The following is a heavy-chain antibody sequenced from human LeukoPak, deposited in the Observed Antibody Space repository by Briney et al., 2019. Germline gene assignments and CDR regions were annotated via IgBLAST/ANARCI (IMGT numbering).Heavy chain of an antibody. Sequence: SVKVSCKASGGTFSSYAISWVRQAPGQGLEWMGGIIPIFGTANYAQKFQGRVTMTRDTSTSTAYMELRSLTSDDTAVYYCARVTMVTTSPWSWGPKKIGQEVTWHDPWGQGARVTVSS. CDR1: GGTFSSYA. J-gene: IGHJ5*02. V-gene: IGHV1-69*05. D-gene: IGHD4-17*01. CDR3: ARVTMVTTSPWSWGPKKIGQEVTWHDP. CDR2: IIPIFGTA.